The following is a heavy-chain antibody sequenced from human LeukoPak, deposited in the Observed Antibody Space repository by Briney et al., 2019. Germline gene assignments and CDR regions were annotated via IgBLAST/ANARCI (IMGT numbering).Heavy chain of an antibody. CDR3: ARDAPPGYCSSTSCYDGNAFDI. V-gene: IGHV4-31*03. CDR2: IYYSGST. D-gene: IGHD2-2*01. J-gene: IGHJ3*02. CDR1: GGSISSGGYY. Sequence: MPSETLSLTCTVSGGSISSGGYYWSWIRQHPGKGLEWIGYIYYSGSTYYNPSLKSRVTISVDTSKNQFSLKLSSVTAADTAVYYCARDAPPGYCSSTSCYDGNAFDIWGQGTMVTVSS.